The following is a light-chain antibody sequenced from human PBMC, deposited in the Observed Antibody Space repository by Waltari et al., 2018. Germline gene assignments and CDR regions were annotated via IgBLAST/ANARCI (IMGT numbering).Light chain of an antibody. CDR2: GAS. J-gene: IGKJ2*01. CDR3: QESYSTPPMYT. Sequence: DIEMTQSASSLSSYVAHRVTSTYRASQSIGNYLNWYQQRPGKAPEVLIYGASSLQRWVPSRFSGSGSGTDFTLTISGLQPEDFATYYCQESYSTPPMYTFGQGTKLEIK. V-gene: IGKV1-39*01. CDR1: QSIGNY.